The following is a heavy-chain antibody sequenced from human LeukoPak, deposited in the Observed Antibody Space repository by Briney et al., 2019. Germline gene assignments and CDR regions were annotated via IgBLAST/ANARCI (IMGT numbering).Heavy chain of an antibody. Sequence: PGGSLRLSCAASGFIFSSYWMHWVRHAPGKGLVWVSRINTDGSSTSYADSVKGRFTISRDNAKNTVYLQMNSLRVDDTAIYFCTRAITYFYGSVTYDWFESWGQGSRVTVSS. CDR1: GFIFSSYW. D-gene: IGHD3-10*01. V-gene: IGHV3-74*01. J-gene: IGHJ5*01. CDR3: TRAITYFYGSVTYDWFES. CDR2: INTDGSST.